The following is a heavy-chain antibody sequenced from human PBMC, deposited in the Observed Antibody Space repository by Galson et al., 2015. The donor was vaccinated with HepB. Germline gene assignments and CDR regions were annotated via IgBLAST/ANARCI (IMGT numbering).Heavy chain of an antibody. Sequence: LSLTCTVSGGSISSSSYYWGWIRQPPGKGLEWIGSIYYSGSTYYNPSLKSRVTISVDTSKNQFSLKLSSVTAADTAVYYCARERRYFDYWGQGTLVTVSS. CDR3: ARERRYFDY. CDR1: GGSISSSSYY. V-gene: IGHV4-39*07. J-gene: IGHJ4*02. CDR2: IYYSGST.